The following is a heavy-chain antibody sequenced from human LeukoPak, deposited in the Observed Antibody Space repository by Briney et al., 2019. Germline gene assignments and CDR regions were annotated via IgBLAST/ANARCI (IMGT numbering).Heavy chain of an antibody. D-gene: IGHD5-18*01. J-gene: IGHJ4*02. Sequence: GGSLRLSCAASGFTFSSYWMSWVRQAPGKGLEWVSYISSSGSTIYYADSVKGRFTISRDNAKNSLYLQMNSLRAEDTAVYYCARGGYTAMPYDYWGQGTLVTVSS. CDR1: GFTFSSYW. V-gene: IGHV3-48*04. CDR3: ARGGYTAMPYDY. CDR2: ISSSGSTI.